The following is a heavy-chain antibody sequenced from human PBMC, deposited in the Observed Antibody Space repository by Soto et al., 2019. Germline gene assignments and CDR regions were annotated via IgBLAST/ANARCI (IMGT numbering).Heavy chain of an antibody. CDR1: GYTFTSYA. J-gene: IGHJ4*02. D-gene: IGHD3-10*01. CDR3: ARDKKHYYGSGRGDY. Sequence: GASVKVSCKASGYTFTSYAMHWVRQAPGQRLEWMGWINAGNGNTKYSQKFQGRVTITRDTSASTAYMELSSLRSEDTAVYYCARDKKHYYGSGRGDYWGQGTLVTVSS. V-gene: IGHV1-3*01. CDR2: INAGNGNT.